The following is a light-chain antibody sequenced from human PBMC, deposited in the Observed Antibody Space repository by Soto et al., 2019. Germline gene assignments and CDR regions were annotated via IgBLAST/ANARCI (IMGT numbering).Light chain of an antibody. CDR1: SSDVWSYNL. CDR3: CSYAGSSTFLYV. V-gene: IGLV2-23*03. J-gene: IGLJ1*01. CDR2: EGS. Sequence: QSVLTQPASVSGSPGQSITTSSASTSSDVWSYNLVSWYQQHPGKAPKLMIYEGSKRPSGVSNRFSGSKSGNTASLTISGLQAEDEADYYCCSYAGSSTFLYVFGTGTKVTVL.